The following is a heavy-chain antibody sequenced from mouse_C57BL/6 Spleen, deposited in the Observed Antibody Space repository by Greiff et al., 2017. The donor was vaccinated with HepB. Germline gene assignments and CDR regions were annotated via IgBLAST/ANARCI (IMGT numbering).Heavy chain of an antibody. J-gene: IGHJ4*01. CDR2: IDPSDSET. CDR1: GYTFTSYW. D-gene: IGHD1-1*01. CDR3: ARGPYYYGSSFYYAMDY. V-gene: IGHV1-52*01. Sequence: QVQLQQSGAELVRPGSSVKLSCKASGYTFTSYWMHWVKQRPIQGLEWIGNIDPSDSETHYNQKFKDKATLTVDKSSSTAYMQLSSLTSEDSAVYYCARGPYYYGSSFYYAMDYWGQGTSVTVSS.